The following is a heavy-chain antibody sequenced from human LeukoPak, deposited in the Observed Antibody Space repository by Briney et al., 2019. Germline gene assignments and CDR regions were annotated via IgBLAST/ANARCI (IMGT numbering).Heavy chain of an antibody. J-gene: IGHJ5*02. CDR1: GYTFSSYA. Sequence: GASVKVSCKASGYTFSSYAIHWVRQAPGQRLEWMGWINAGNGKTKYSQKFQGRVTIIRDTSASTVYMELSSLRSEDTAVYYCARSYYDILTGSVRNWFDPWGQGTLVTVSS. CDR3: ARSYYDILTGSVRNWFDP. V-gene: IGHV1-3*01. CDR2: INAGNGKT. D-gene: IGHD3-9*01.